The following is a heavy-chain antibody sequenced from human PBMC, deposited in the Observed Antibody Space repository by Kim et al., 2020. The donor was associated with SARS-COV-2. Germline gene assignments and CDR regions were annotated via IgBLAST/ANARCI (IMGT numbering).Heavy chain of an antibody. V-gene: IGHV3-30*04. CDR2: ISYDGSNK. CDR3: ARVPWSGYSSGWYFDY. D-gene: IGHD6-19*01. J-gene: IGHJ4*02. Sequence: GGSLRLSCAASGLTFSSYTMHWVRQAPGKGLEWVAVISYDGSNKYYADSVKGRFTISRDNSKNTLYLLMNSLTAEDTAVYYCARVPWSGYSSGWYFDYWGQGTLVTVSS. CDR1: GLTFSSYT.